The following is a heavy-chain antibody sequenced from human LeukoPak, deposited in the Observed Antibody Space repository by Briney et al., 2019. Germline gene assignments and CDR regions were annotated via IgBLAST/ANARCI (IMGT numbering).Heavy chain of an antibody. J-gene: IGHJ3*02. D-gene: IGHD3-10*01. V-gene: IGHV3-21*01. CDR3: ARESYYGSSDAFDI. Sequence: PGGSLRLSCAASGFTFNTYSMNWVRQAPGKGLEWVSSITSSSSYIYYADSVKGRFTISRDNAKNSLFLQMNSLRAEDTAVYYCARESYYGSSDAFDIWGQGTMVTVSS. CDR1: GFTFNTYS. CDR2: ITSSSSYI.